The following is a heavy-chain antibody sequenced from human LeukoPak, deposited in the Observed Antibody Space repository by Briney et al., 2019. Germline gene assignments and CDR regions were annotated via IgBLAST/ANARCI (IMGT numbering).Heavy chain of an antibody. CDR1: GGTFSSYA. J-gene: IGHJ6*03. CDR3: ASFSGSQLPLYTYYYYYMDV. V-gene: IGHV1-69*05. CDR2: IIPIFGTA. Sequence: SVKVSCKASGGTFSSYAISWVRQAPGQGLEWMGGIIPIFGTANYAQKFQGRVTITTDESTSTAYMELSSLRSEDTAVYYCASFSGSQLPLYTYYYYYMDVWGKGTTVTVSS. D-gene: IGHD2-2*01.